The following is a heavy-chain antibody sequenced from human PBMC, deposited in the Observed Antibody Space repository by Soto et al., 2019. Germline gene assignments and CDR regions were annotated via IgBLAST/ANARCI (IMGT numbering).Heavy chain of an antibody. V-gene: IGHV3-23*01. CDR3: AKKVNSGPGGQYFDY. J-gene: IGHJ4*02. CDR1: GFTFGSYS. CDR2: FRTGGDDGTT. Sequence: GGSLRLSCAASGFTFGSYSMSWVRQAPGKGLEWVSGFRTGGDDGTTYYADSVKGRFTISRDNSKNTLFLQMNSLRAEDTAIYYCAKKVNSGPGGQYFDYWGQGTLVTVSS. D-gene: IGHD1-1*01.